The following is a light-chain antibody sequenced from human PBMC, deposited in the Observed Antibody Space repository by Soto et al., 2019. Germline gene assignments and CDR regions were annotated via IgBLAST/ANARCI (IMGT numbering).Light chain of an antibody. CDR1: SSDVGAYKY. V-gene: IGLV2-8*01. CDR3: TSYVGNDIWV. CDR2: EVT. J-gene: IGLJ3*02. Sequence: QSVLTQRPSASGSPGQSVTISCTGTSSDVGAYKYVSWYQQYPGKAPKLMIYEVTKRPSGVPDRFSGSKSGNTASLTVSGLQAEDDADYYCTSYVGNDIWVFGGGTKVTVL.